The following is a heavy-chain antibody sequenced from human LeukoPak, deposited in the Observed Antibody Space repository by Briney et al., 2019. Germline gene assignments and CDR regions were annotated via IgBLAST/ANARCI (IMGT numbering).Heavy chain of an antibody. D-gene: IGHD3-10*01. Sequence: GGSLGLSCAASGFTFSGYWMHWVRQAPGKGLVWVSRTNPDGSTTTYADSVKGRFTISRDNAKNTLYLQMNSLRAEDTALYYCARETPRGGRYYFDYWGQGALVTVSS. CDR1: GFTFSGYW. J-gene: IGHJ4*02. V-gene: IGHV3-74*03. CDR3: ARETPRGGRYYFDY. CDR2: TNPDGSTT.